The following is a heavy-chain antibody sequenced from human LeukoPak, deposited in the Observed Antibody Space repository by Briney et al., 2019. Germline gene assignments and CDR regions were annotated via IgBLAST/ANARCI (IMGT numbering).Heavy chain of an antibody. V-gene: IGHV1-69*13. J-gene: IGHJ5*02. Sequence: GASVKVSCKASGGTFSSYPISWVRQAPGQGLEWMGGIIPIFGTANYAQKFQGRVTITADESTSTAYMELSSLRSEDTAVYYCARGKVPAAIGDSFGWFDPWGQGTLVTVSS. D-gene: IGHD2-2*01. CDR1: GGTFSSYP. CDR3: ARGKVPAAIGDSFGWFDP. CDR2: IIPIFGTA.